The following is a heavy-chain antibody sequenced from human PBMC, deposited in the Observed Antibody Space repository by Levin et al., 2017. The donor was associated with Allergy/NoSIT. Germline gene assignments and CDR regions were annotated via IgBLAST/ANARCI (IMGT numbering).Heavy chain of an antibody. J-gene: IGHJ4*02. Sequence: GGSLRLSCAASGFTFSSYSMNWVRQAPGKGLEWVSSISSSSSYIYYADSVKGRFTISRDNAKNSLYLQMNSLRAEDTAVYYCARVKLGQQLVSGFDYWGQGTLVTVSS. CDR2: ISSSSSYI. V-gene: IGHV3-21*01. CDR1: GFTFSSYS. D-gene: IGHD6-13*01. CDR3: ARVKLGQQLVSGFDY.